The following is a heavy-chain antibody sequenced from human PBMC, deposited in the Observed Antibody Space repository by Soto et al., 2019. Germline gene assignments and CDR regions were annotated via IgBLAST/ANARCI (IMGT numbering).Heavy chain of an antibody. Sequence: SVKVSCKASGYTFISYGISWVRQAPGQGLEWMGSIFPLTDIPDYAQNFQARLTISADKSTSTAYMELSSLTSDDTAMYLCARGPLVVLNYFESWGQGTLVTVSS. J-gene: IGHJ4*02. CDR1: GYTFISYG. CDR3: ARGPLVVLNYFES. CDR2: IFPLTDIP. V-gene: IGHV1-69*04.